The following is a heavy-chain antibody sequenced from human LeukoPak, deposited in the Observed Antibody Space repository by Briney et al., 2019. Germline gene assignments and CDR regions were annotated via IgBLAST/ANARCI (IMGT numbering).Heavy chain of an antibody. CDR3: ARVGIVVVPAAGYYYYYMDV. J-gene: IGHJ6*03. CDR2: MNPNSGNT. D-gene: IGHD2-2*01. CDR1: GYTFTSYD. V-gene: IGHV1-8*03. Sequence: ASVKVSCKASGYTFTSYDINWVRQATGQGLEWMGWMNPNSGNTGHAQKFQGRVTITRNTSISTAYMELSSLRSEDTAVYYCARVGIVVVPAAGYYYYYMDVWGKGTTVTVSS.